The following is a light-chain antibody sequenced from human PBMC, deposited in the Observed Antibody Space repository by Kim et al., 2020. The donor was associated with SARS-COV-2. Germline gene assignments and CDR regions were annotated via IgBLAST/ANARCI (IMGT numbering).Light chain of an antibody. CDR3: QAYDINTVI. Sequence: SYELTQPPSVSVSPGQTASITCSGAKLGSKYVCWYQQKAGQSPALVIYQDDKRSSGIPARFSGSTSGNTATLTIRGTQAMDEADYYCQAYDINTVIFGGGTKLTVL. J-gene: IGLJ2*01. V-gene: IGLV3-1*01. CDR1: KLGSKY. CDR2: QDD.